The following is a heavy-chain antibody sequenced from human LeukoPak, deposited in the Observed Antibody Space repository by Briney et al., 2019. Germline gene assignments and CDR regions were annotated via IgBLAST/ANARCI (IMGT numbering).Heavy chain of an antibody. J-gene: IGHJ4*02. CDR1: GGSISSYY. CDR3: ARGGYSYGYVDY. D-gene: IGHD5-18*01. Sequence: SETLSLTCTVSGGSISSYYWSWIRQPPGKGLEWIGYIYYSGSTNYNPSLKSRVAISVDTSKNQFSLKLSSVTAADTAVYYCARGGYSYGYVDYWGQGTLVTVSS. CDR2: IYYSGST. V-gene: IGHV4-59*12.